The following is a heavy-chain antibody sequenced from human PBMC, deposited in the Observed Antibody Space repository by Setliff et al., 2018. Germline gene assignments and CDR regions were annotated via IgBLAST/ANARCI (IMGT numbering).Heavy chain of an antibody. V-gene: IGHV4-30-4*01. D-gene: IGHD1-26*01. J-gene: IGHJ3*01. CDR2: IYHSGSA. Sequence: TLSLTCTVSGDSINSGDYFWSWIRQPPGKGLEWIAYIYHSGSAYYNPSLKSRVTMSVDTSKNQFSLHLTSVTAADTAVYYCAREVGTSTSSDAFDVWGQGMMVTVSS. CDR1: GDSINSGDYF. CDR3: AREVGTSTSSDAFDV.